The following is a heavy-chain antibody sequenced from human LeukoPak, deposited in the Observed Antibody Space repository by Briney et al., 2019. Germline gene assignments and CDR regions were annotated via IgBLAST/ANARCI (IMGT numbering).Heavy chain of an antibody. CDR3: TKGHATEAQYSSGWYDDSDS. Sequence: QPGRSLRLSCAASGFTFTSYGMHWVRQGPGKGLEWVAAISYDGSNKYYGESVKGRFTISRDNSKNTLYLQMNSLRTEDTAVYYCTKGHATEAQYSSGWYDDSDSWGQGTLVTVSS. D-gene: IGHD6-19*01. CDR2: ISYDGSNK. CDR1: GFTFTSYG. J-gene: IGHJ4*02. V-gene: IGHV3-30*03.